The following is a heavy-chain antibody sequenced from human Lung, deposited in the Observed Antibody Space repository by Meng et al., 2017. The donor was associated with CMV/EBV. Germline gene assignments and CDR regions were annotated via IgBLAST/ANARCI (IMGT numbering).Heavy chain of an antibody. V-gene: IGHV4-4*02. CDR1: GGSISSSNW. CDR3: ASFPPPGKQWLVTDY. J-gene: IGHJ4*02. CDR2: IYHSGST. Sequence: QVQLQESGPGLVKPSGTLSLTCAVSGGSISSSNWWSWVRQPPEKGLEWIGEIYHSGSTNYNPSLKSRVTISVDKSKNQFSLKLSSVTAADTAVYYCASFPPPGKQWLVTDYWGQGTLVTVSS. D-gene: IGHD6-19*01.